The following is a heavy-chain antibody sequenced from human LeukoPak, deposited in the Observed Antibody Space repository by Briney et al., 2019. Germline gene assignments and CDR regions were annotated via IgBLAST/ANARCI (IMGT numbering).Heavy chain of an antibody. Sequence: GGSLRLSCTVSGFTVSSNSMSWVRQAPGKGLEWVSFIYSDNTHYSDSVKGRFTISRDNSKNTLYLQMNSLRAEDTTVYYCARRAGAYSHPYDYWGQGTLVTVSS. CDR2: IYSDNT. CDR1: GFTVSSNS. CDR3: ARRAGAYSHPYDY. D-gene: IGHD4/OR15-4a*01. J-gene: IGHJ4*02. V-gene: IGHV3-53*01.